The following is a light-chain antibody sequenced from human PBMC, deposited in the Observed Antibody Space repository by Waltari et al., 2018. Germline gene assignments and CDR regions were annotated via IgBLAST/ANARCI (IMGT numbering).Light chain of an antibody. Sequence: EIVMTQSPATLSVSPGERATLPCRASQSVSSNLAWYQQKPGQAPRLLIYGASTRATDIPARFSGSGSGTEFTLTISSLQPEDFAGYYCQHYNSYGQWTFGQGTKVEIK. CDR3: QHYNSYGQWT. CDR2: GAS. CDR1: QSVSSN. V-gene: IGKV3-15*01. J-gene: IGKJ1*01.